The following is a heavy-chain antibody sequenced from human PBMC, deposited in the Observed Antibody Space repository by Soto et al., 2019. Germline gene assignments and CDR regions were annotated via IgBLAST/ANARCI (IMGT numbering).Heavy chain of an antibody. V-gene: IGHV1-2*02. CDR2: INPNSGGT. CDR3: ARSLLDEYSSSWRSAYYGMDV. D-gene: IGHD6-13*01. J-gene: IGHJ6*02. Sequence: QVQLVQSGAEVKKPGASVEASCKASGFTFSAYYIYWVRQAPGQGLEWIGWINPNSGGTNNAQKFQGRVTMTRDTSTSTVYMELSALIPDDTAVYYCARSLLDEYSSSWRSAYYGMDVWGQGTTVTVSS. CDR1: GFTFSAYY.